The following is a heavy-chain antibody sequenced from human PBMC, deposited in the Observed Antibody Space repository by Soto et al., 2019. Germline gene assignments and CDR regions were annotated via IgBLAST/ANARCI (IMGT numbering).Heavy chain of an antibody. J-gene: IGHJ3*02. CDR1: GFTFSNAW. CDR2: IKSKTDGGTT. CDR3: TTGIQTSGYYDYIWGSAPDAFDI. V-gene: IGHV3-15*01. Sequence: GGSLRLSCAASGFTFSNAWMSWVRQAPGKGLEWVGRIKSKTDGGTTDYAAPVKGRFTISRDDSKNTLYLQMNSLKTEDTAVYYCTTGIQTSGYYDYIWGSAPDAFDIWGQGTMVTVSS. D-gene: IGHD3-16*01.